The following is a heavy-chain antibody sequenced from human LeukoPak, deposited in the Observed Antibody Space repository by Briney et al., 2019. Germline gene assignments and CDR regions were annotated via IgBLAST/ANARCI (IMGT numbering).Heavy chain of an antibody. Sequence: SETLSLTCTVSGGSISSSRYYWGWIRQPPGKGLEWIGSIYYSGSTNYNPSLKSRVTISVDTSKNQFSLKLSSVTAADTAVYYCARYITYYYGMDVWGQGTTVTVSS. J-gene: IGHJ6*02. V-gene: IGHV4-39*07. D-gene: IGHD3-10*01. CDR3: ARYITYYYGMDV. CDR1: GGSISSSRYY. CDR2: IYYSGST.